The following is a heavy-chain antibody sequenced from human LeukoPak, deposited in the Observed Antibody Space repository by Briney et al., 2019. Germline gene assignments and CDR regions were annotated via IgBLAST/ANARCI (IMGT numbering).Heavy chain of an antibody. J-gene: IGHJ4*02. CDR3: ARVTYSSGWPLFDY. V-gene: IGHV4-61*01. D-gene: IGHD6-19*01. CDR2: IYYSGST. CDR1: GGSVGSGSYY. Sequence: SETLSLTCTVSGGSVGSGSYYWSWIRQPPGKGLEWIGYIYYSGSTNYNPSLKSRVTISVDTSKNQFSLKLSSVTAADTAVYYCARVTYSSGWPLFDYWGQGTLVTVSS.